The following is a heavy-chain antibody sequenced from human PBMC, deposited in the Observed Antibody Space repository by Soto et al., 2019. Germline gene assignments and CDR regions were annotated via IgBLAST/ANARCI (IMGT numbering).Heavy chain of an antibody. Sequence: PSETLSLTCTVSGGSISSYYWSWIRQPPGKGLEWTGYIYYSGSTNYNPSLKSRVTISVDTSKNQFSLKLSSVTAADTAVYYCATGAAAGLFDYWGQGALVTVSS. CDR3: ATGAAAGLFDY. CDR2: IYYSGST. CDR1: GGSISSYY. V-gene: IGHV4-59*08. D-gene: IGHD6-13*01. J-gene: IGHJ4*02.